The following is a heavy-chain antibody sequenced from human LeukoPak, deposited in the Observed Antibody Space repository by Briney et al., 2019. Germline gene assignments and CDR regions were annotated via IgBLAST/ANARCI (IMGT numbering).Heavy chain of an antibody. D-gene: IGHD3-10*01. Sequence: GASVKVSCKASGYTFTSYYMHWVRQAPGQGLEWMGIINPSGGSTSYAQKFQGRVTMTRDMSTSTAYMELSSLRSEDTAVYYCARGDWHYYGSGSPYYFDYWGQGTLVTVSS. J-gene: IGHJ4*02. CDR1: GYTFTSYY. CDR3: ARGDWHYYGSGSPYYFDY. CDR2: INPSGGST. V-gene: IGHV1-46*01.